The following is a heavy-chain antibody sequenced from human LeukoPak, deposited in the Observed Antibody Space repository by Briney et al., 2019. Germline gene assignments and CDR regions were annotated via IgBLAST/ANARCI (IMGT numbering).Heavy chain of an antibody. Sequence: RSSETLSLTCTVSGGSISSSSYYWGWIRQPPGKGLEWIGSIYYSGSTYYNLSLKSRVTISVDTSKNQFSLKLSSVTAADTAVYYCARHLRANYYDSSGFTGEVGAFDIWGQGTMVTVSS. CDR1: GGSISSSSYY. CDR2: IYYSGST. CDR3: ARHLRANYYDSSGFTGEVGAFDI. V-gene: IGHV4-39*01. D-gene: IGHD3-22*01. J-gene: IGHJ3*02.